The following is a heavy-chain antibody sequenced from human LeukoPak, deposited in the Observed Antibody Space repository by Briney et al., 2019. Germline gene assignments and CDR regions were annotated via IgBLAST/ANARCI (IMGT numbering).Heavy chain of an antibody. CDR2: IYYSGPT. CDR3: ARVVRWFDP. CDR1: GGSISTGDYY. J-gene: IGHJ5*02. V-gene: IGHV4-30-4*08. Sequence: QMQLQESGPGLVKPSQTLSLTCPVSGGSISTGDYYWSWLRPPPGKGLEWIGYIYYSGPTYYTPSLKSRLTISVDTSKNQFSLKLSSVTAADTAVYYCARVVRWFDPWGQGTLVTVSS.